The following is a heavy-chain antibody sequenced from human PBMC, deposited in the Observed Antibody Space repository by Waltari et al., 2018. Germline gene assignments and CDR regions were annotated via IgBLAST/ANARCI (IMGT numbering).Heavy chain of an antibody. CDR2: FYTSGST. Sequence: QVQLQESGPGLVKPSETLSLTCTVSGGSISSYYWSWIRQPAGKGPEWIGRFYTSGSTNSNPSLKSGVTMSVDTSRSQFSLKLSSVTAADTAVYYCARDLPGGYDVNWVDPWGQGTLVTVSS. CDR3: ARDLPGGYDVNWVDP. J-gene: IGHJ5*02. D-gene: IGHD5-12*01. CDR1: GGSISSYY. V-gene: IGHV4-4*07.